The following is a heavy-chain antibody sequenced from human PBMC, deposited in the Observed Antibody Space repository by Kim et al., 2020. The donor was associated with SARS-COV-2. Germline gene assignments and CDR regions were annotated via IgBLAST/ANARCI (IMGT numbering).Heavy chain of an antibody. CDR2: IYHSGST. V-gene: IGHV4-4*02. CDR1: GGSIRSNNW. CDR3: ASRPPPYGGGMDV. J-gene: IGHJ6*02. D-gene: IGHD3-16*01. Sequence: SETLSLTCAVSGGSIRSNNWWSWVRQPPGKGLEWIGEIYHSGSTYYNSSLKSRVTISVDKSKNQFSLKLSSVTAADTAVYYCASRPPPYGGGMDVWGQGTTVTVSS.